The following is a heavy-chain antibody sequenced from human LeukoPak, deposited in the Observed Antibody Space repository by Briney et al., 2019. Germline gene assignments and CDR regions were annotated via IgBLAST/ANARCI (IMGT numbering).Heavy chain of an antibody. CDR2: IYYSGYS. V-gene: IGHV4-59*11. J-gene: IGHJ4*02. Sequence: SETLSLTCTVSGGSISSHYWSWIRQPPGKGLEWIGYIYYSGYSKYNPSLKSRVTISVDTSKNQFSLKLSSVTAADTAVYYCARTIAARPYYFDYWDQGTLVTVSS. CDR3: ARTIAARPYYFDY. D-gene: IGHD6-6*01. CDR1: GGSISSHY.